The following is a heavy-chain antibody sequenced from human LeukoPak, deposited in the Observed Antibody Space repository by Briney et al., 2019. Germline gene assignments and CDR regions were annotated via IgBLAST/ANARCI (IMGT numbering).Heavy chain of an antibody. CDR3: ARGSFSSSWNNAFDY. CDR1: GFTFSTYD. J-gene: IGHJ4*02. Sequence: GGSLRLPCAASGFTFSTYDMHWVCQATGKGLEWVSAIGTAGDTYYPGSVKGRFTISRQNAKNSLYLQMNSLRAGDTAVYYCARGSFSSSWNNAFDYWGQGTLVTVSS. V-gene: IGHV3-13*01. CDR2: IGTAGDT. D-gene: IGHD6-13*01.